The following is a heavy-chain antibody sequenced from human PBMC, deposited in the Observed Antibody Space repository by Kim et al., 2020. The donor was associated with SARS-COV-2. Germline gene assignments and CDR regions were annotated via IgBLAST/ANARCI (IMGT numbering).Heavy chain of an antibody. CDR2: ISGSGSAI. CDR3: AKGSLWGGDY. V-gene: IGHV3-11*01. D-gene: IGHD3-10*01. CDR1: GFTFSDFA. J-gene: IGHJ4*02. Sequence: GGSLRLSCAASGFTFSDFAMSWIRQAPGKGLEWLSYISGSGSAIYYADSVKGRFTISRDNAKNSLYLQRNSLRVDGAAGYYCAKGSLWGGDYWGQGTLVTVSS.